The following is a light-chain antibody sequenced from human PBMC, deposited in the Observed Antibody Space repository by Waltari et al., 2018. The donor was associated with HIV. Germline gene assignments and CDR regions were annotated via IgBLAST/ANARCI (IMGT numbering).Light chain of an antibody. J-gene: IGLJ3*02. CDR1: SSHIGSNT. CDR3: SSWDDRLNGQGV. CDR2: NDN. Sequence: QSVLTQPPSASGTPGQMVTIPCSGTSSHIGSNTVTWYQLLPGTAPKLLIYNDNERPSGVPGRFSGSRSGASASLAISGLQPEDEADYYCSSWDDRLNGQGVFGGGTKLTVL. V-gene: IGLV1-44*01.